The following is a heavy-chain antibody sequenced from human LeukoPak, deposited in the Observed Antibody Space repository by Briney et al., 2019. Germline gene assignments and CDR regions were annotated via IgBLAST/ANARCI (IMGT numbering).Heavy chain of an antibody. CDR1: GGSISSYY. D-gene: IGHD6-13*01. Sequence: SETLSLTCTVSGGSISSYYWSWIRQPPGKGLEWIGYIYYSGSTSYNPSLKSRVTISVDTSKNQFSLKLSSVTAADTAVYYCARAAGGGFDYWGQGTLVTVSS. V-gene: IGHV4-59*12. CDR3: ARAAGGGFDY. J-gene: IGHJ4*02. CDR2: IYYSGST.